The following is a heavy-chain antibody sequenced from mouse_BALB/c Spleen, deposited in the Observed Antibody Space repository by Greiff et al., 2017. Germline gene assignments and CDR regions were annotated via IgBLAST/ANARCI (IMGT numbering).Heavy chain of an antibody. CDR1: GYSFTSYW. CDR3: ARRGITTAWFAY. D-gene: IGHD2-4*01. J-gene: IGHJ3*01. V-gene: IGHV1S127*01. Sequence: QVQLQQSGPQLVRPGASVKISCKASGYSFTSYWMHWVKQRPGQGLEWIGMIDPSDSETRLNQKFKDKATLTVDKSSSTAYMQLSSPTSEDSAVYYCARRGITTAWFAYWGQGTLVTVSA. CDR2: IDPSDSET.